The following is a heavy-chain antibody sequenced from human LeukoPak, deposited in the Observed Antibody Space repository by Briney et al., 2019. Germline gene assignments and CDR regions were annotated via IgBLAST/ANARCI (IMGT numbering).Heavy chain of an antibody. CDR2: ITGSGETK. J-gene: IGHJ4*02. Sequence: GGTLRLSCVVSGFTFSDFAMSWVRRAPGKGLEWVSAITGSGETKYYADSVKGRFTMSRDNSKNTLYLQMNSLRDEDTAEYFCAKESLVVIESYFDNWGQGTLVTVSS. V-gene: IGHV3-23*01. D-gene: IGHD3-22*01. CDR1: GFTFSDFA. CDR3: AKESLVVIESYFDN.